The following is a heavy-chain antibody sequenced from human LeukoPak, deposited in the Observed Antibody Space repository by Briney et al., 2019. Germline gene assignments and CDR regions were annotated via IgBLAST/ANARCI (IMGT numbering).Heavy chain of an antibody. CDR2: ISASGISI. Sequence: GRSLRLSCAAAGLTFDSYDMYWVRQSPGKGPEWVSYISASGISIKYADSVKGRFTISRGNAKNLVYLQMDSLRAEDTAVYYCVPPAAGLHRTISTEYFQHWGQGTPVIVSS. V-gene: IGHV3-48*03. CDR3: VPPAAGLHRTISTEYFQH. D-gene: IGHD6-13*01. CDR1: GLTFDSYD. J-gene: IGHJ1*01.